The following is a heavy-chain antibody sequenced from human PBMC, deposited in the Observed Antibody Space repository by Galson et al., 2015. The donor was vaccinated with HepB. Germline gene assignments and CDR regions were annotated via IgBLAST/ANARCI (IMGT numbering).Heavy chain of an antibody. D-gene: IGHD3-10*01. V-gene: IGHV3-30*18. Sequence: SLRLSCAASGFTLSNFDMHWVRQAPGKGLEWVAFISYDGSNKSCAESVKGRPTISRDNVKNTVHLQMNNLKPEDTAVYYCAKDAGSGQCAGWFDPWGQGTLVTV. CDR3: AKDAGSGQCAGWFDP. CDR1: GFTLSNFD. CDR2: ISYDGSNK. J-gene: IGHJ5*02.